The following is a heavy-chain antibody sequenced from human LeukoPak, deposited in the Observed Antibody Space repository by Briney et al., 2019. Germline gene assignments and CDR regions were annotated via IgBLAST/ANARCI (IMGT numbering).Heavy chain of an antibody. Sequence: SVKVSCKAPGGTFTNYAISGVRQAPGQGLEWMGGIIPFFATTNYAQKFQGRVTITADESTSTAHMELSSLIFEDTAVYYCARRGAGDPRNHFDYWGQGTLVTVSS. CDR1: GGTFTNYA. V-gene: IGHV1-69*13. J-gene: IGHJ4*02. CDR3: ARRGAGDPRNHFDY. D-gene: IGHD7-27*01. CDR2: IIPFFATT.